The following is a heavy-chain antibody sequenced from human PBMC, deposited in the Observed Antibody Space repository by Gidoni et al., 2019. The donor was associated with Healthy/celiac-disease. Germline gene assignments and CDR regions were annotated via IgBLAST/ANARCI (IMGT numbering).Heavy chain of an antibody. CDR2: IWYDGSNK. V-gene: IGHV3-33*01. D-gene: IGHD1-1*01. J-gene: IGHJ4*02. CDR3: ARDRGHGTFDY. CDR1: GFTFSGYG. Sequence: QVQLVESGGGVVQPGRALRLSCAASGFTFSGYGMPWVRQAPGKGLEWVAVIWYDGSNKYYADSVKGRFTISRDNSKNTLYLQMNSLRAEDTAVYYCARDRGHGTFDYWGQGTLVTVSS.